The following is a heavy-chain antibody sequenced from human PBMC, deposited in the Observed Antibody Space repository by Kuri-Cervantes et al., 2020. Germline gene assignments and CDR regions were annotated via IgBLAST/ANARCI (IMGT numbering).Heavy chain of an antibody. J-gene: IGHJ6*03. D-gene: IGHD6-19*01. CDR2: IYYSGST. V-gene: IGHV4-39*01. CDR3: ARQAVAGTLNYYYMDV. CDR1: GGSISSSSYY. Sequence: ESLKISCTVSGGSISSSSYYWGWIRQPPGKGLEWIGSIYYSGSTYYNPSLKSRVTISVDTSKNQFSLKLSSVTAADTAVYYCARQAVAGTLNYYYMDVWGKGTTVTVSS.